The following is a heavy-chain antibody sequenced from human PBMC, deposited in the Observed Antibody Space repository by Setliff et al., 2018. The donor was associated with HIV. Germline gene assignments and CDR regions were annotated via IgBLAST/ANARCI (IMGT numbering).Heavy chain of an antibody. V-gene: IGHV3-23*01. J-gene: IGHJ4*02. CDR1: GFNCSSYA. CDR3: TKNLYSSRWSPLDY. Sequence: QTGGSLRLSCAASGFNCSSYAMNWVRQAPGKGLECVSGISGSGGSTYYADSVKGRFTISRDTSKNTLYLQMDSLRAEDTAVYYCTKNLYSSRWSPLDYWGQGTLVTVSS. D-gene: IGHD6-13*01. CDR2: ISGSGGST.